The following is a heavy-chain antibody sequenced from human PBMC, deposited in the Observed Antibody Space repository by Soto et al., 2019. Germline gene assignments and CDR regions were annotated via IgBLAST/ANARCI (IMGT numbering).Heavy chain of an antibody. Sequence: EVQLVESGGGLVKPGGSLRLSCAASGFTFSRYRMNWVRQAPGKGLEWVSSISSSSSYIYYADSVKGRFTISRDNAKNSLYLQMNSLRAEDTAVYYCARIRAAAFDIWGQGTMVTVSS. D-gene: IGHD2-15*01. CDR3: ARIRAAAFDI. CDR1: GFTFSRYR. J-gene: IGHJ3*02. CDR2: ISSSSSYI. V-gene: IGHV3-21*01.